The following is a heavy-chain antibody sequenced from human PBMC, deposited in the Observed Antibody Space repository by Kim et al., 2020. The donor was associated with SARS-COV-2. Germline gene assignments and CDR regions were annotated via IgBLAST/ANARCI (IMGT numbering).Heavy chain of an antibody. J-gene: IGHJ4*02. V-gene: IGHV3-21*01. CDR3: ARDMEVAMVFDY. Sequence: SYADAGRGRFTISRDNAKNALYLQMNSLRAEDTAVYYCARDMEVAMVFDYWGQGTLVTVSS. D-gene: IGHD5-18*01.